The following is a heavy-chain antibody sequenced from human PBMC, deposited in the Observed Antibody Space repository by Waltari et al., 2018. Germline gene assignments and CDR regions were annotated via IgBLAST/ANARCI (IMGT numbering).Heavy chain of an antibody. J-gene: IGHJ3*02. V-gene: IGHV1-69-2*01. Sequence: EVQLVQSGAEVKKPGATVKISCTVSGYTFTDYYMHWVQQAPGKGLEWMGLVDPEDGETIYAEKFQGRVTITADTSTDTAYMELSSLRSEDTAVYYCATPSLNYYDSKRSPRAFDIWGQGTMVTVSS. CDR3: ATPSLNYYDSKRSPRAFDI. CDR2: VDPEDGET. D-gene: IGHD3-22*01. CDR1: GYTFTDYY.